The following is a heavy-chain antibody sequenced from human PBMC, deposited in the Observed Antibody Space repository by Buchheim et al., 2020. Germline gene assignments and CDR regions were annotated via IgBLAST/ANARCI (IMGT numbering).Heavy chain of an antibody. Sequence: QVQLQQWGAGLLKPSETLSLTCAIYGGSSSGFFWSWIRQPPGKGPEWIGEINDNGFTNSNPSLKSRVSISIDTSKQPFSLKVNSVTAADSALYYCARGRNYLVKVPGDRGPTFDFWGQGIL. J-gene: IGHJ4*03. V-gene: IGHV4-34*02. CDR3: ARGRNYLVKVPGDRGPTFDF. CDR1: GGSSSGFF. CDR2: INDNGFT. D-gene: IGHD2/OR15-2a*01.